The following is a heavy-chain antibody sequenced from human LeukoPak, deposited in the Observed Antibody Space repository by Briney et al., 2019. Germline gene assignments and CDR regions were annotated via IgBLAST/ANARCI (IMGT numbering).Heavy chain of an antibody. V-gene: IGHV1-69*05. CDR2: INPIFGTT. CDR3: ARGGVEMAIIGGAFDI. CDR1: GYTFSSYA. J-gene: IGHJ3*02. D-gene: IGHD5-24*01. Sequence: SVKVSCKASGYTFSSYAISWVRQAPGQGLEWMGWINPIFGTTNYAQKFQGRVTITRDASTSTAYMELSSLRSEDTAVYYCARGGVEMAIIGGAFDIWGQGTMVTVSS.